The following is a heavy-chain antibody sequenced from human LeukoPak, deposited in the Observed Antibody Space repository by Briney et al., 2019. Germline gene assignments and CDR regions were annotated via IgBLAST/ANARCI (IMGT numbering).Heavy chain of an antibody. J-gene: IGHJ3*02. CDR2: IFNSENT. D-gene: IGHD6-6*01. CDR1: GGSIIGYY. CDR3: ARGPVTARSNAFDI. V-gene: IGHV4-4*07. Sequence: PSETLSLTCSVSGGSIIGYYWSWIRQPAGKELEWIGRIFNSENTNYNPSLKSRITMSVDTSKNQFSLKLSSVTAANTAVYYCARGPVTARSNAFDIWGQGTMVTVSS.